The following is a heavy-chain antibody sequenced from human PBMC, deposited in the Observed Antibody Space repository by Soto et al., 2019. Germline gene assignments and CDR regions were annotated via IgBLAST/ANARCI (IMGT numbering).Heavy chain of an antibody. CDR3: ARGLEVNYDILTGLSRLPDY. CDR1: GYTFTSYD. CDR2: MNPNSGNT. J-gene: IGHJ4*02. Sequence: GASVKVSCKASGYTFTSYDINWVRQATGQGLEWMGWMNPNSGNTGYAQKFQGRVTMTRNTSISTAYMELSSLRSEDTAVYYCARGLEVNYDILTGLSRLPDYWGQGTLVTVSS. D-gene: IGHD3-9*01. V-gene: IGHV1-8*01.